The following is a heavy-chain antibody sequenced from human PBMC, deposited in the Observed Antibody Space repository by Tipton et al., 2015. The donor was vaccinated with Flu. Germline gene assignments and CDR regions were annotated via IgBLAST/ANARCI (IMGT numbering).Heavy chain of an antibody. Sequence: QLVQSGGGVVQPGRSLRLSCAASGFTFSSYGMHWVRQAPGKGLEWVAVIWYDGRNKYYADSVKGRFTISRDNSKNTLYLQMNSLRAEDTAVYYCATDYRYYYGSGSYYDFWGQGTLVTVSS. J-gene: IGHJ4*02. CDR1: GFTFSSYG. CDR3: ATDYRYYYGSGSYYDF. CDR2: IWYDGRNK. D-gene: IGHD3-10*01. V-gene: IGHV3-33*01.